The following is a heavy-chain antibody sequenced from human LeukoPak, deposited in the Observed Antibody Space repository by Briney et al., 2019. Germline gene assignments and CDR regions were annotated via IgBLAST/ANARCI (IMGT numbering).Heavy chain of an antibody. CDR3: ARHRYYYRSGSYYGAPYYMDV. Sequence: SETLSLTCTVSGGSISSYYWSWIRQPPGKGLEWIGCIYYSGSTNYNPSFKSRVTISVDTSKNQFSLKLSSVTAADTAVYYCARHRYYYRSGSYYGAPYYMDVWGKGTTVTISS. D-gene: IGHD3-10*01. V-gene: IGHV4-59*08. CDR1: GGSISSYY. J-gene: IGHJ6*03. CDR2: IYYSGST.